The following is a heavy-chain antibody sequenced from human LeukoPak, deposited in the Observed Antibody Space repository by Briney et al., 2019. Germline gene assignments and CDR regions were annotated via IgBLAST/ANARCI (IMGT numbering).Heavy chain of an antibody. Sequence: ASVKVSCRASGYTFTSYYMHWVRQAPGQGLEWMGIINPSGGSTSYAQKFQGRVTMTRDTSTSTVYMELSSLRSEDTAVYYCARGRVNYYDSSGYYFLDYWGQGTLVTVSS. CDR3: ARGRVNYYDSSGYYFLDY. V-gene: IGHV1-46*01. D-gene: IGHD3-22*01. CDR1: GYTFTSYY. CDR2: INPSGGST. J-gene: IGHJ4*02.